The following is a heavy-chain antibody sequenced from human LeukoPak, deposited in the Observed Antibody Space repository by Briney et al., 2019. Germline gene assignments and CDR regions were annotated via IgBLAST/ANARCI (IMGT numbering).Heavy chain of an antibody. D-gene: IGHD6-19*01. J-gene: IGHJ4*02. CDR1: GFTFSSYA. V-gene: IGHV3-33*01. CDR3: ARDFLRFRVAVAGSIFYY. CDR2: IWYDGSNK. Sequence: GRSLRLSCAASGFTFSSYAMHWVRQAPGKGLEWVAVIWYDGSNKYYADSVKGRFTISRDNSKNTLYLQMNSLRAEDTAVYYCARDFLRFRVAVAGSIFYYWGQGTLVTVSS.